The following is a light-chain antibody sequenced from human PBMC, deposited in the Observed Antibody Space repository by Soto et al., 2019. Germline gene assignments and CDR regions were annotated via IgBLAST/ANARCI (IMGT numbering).Light chain of an antibody. V-gene: IGLV1-44*01. Sequence: QSVLTQPPSASGTPGRRVTISCSGSSSNIGSNTVNWYQQLPGTAPKLLIHSNNQRPSGVPDRFSGSKSGTSASLAISGLQSEDETDYYCATWDDSLNGWVFGGGTKVTVL. J-gene: IGLJ3*02. CDR1: SSNIGSNT. CDR3: ATWDDSLNGWV. CDR2: SNN.